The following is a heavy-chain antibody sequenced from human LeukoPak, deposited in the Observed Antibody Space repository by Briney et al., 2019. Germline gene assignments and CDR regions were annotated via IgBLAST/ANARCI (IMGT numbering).Heavy chain of an antibody. D-gene: IGHD2-2*01. CDR2: ISGSGGST. CDR3: AKSPIVVVPAAKLYYFDY. J-gene: IGHJ4*02. Sequence: PGGSLRLSCAASGFTFNSYAMTWVRQAPGKGLEWVSAISGSGGSTYYADSVKGRFTISRDNSKNTLYLQMNSLRAEDTAVYYCAKSPIVVVPAAKLYYFDYWGQGTLVTVSS. CDR1: GFTFNSYA. V-gene: IGHV3-23*01.